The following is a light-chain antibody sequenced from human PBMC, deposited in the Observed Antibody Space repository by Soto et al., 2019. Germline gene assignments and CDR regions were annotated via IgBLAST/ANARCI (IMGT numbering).Light chain of an antibody. J-gene: IGKJ1*01. V-gene: IGKV3-15*01. CDR2: GAS. CDR1: ESVSTN. CDR3: QQYSIWRT. Sequence: EIEMPQSPATLSLAPGERVTLSCRASESVSTNLAWYQQKAGQAPRLLIYGASTRATGIPARFSGSGSGTEFTLTISSLQSEDFAVYYCQQYSIWRTVGQGTKVDIK.